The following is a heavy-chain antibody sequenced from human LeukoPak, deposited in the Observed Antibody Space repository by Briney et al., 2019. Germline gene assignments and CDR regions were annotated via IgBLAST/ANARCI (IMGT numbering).Heavy chain of an antibody. Sequence: PGGSLRLSCAASGFTFDDYGMSWVRQAPGKGLEWVSGINWNGGSTVYADSVKGRFTISRDNAKNSLYLQMNSLRAEDTALYYCARDLVWFGEPKGYYNYMDVWGKGTTVTVSS. D-gene: IGHD3-10*01. V-gene: IGHV3-20*04. CDR2: INWNGGST. J-gene: IGHJ6*03. CDR3: ARDLVWFGEPKGYYNYMDV. CDR1: GFTFDDYG.